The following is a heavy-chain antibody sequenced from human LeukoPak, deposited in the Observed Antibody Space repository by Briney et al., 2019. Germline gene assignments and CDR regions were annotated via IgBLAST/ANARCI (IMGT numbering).Heavy chain of an antibody. CDR1: GFTFSSYA. D-gene: IGHD6-13*01. J-gene: IGHJ4*02. CDR2: ISGSGGYT. Sequence: GGSLRLSCAASGFTFSSYAMSSVRQAPGKGLEWVSAISGSGGYTYYADSVKGRVAISRDDSKSTLYLQMNSLRAEDTAIYYCATRLFFGPGYVATPFDFWGQGALVTVSS. CDR3: ATRLFFGPGYVATPFDF. V-gene: IGHV3-23*01.